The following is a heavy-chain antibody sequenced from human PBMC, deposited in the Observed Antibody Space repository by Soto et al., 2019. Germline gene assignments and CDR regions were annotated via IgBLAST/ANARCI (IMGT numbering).Heavy chain of an antibody. CDR3: ASNYDPPNYFDY. D-gene: IGHD3-22*01. V-gene: IGHV3-33*08. J-gene: IGHJ4*02. Sequence: PGGSLRLSCAASGFTSSSYGMHWVRQAPGKGLGWVAVIWYDGSNKYYADSVKGRFTISRDNSKNTLYLQMNSLRAEDTAVYYCASNYDPPNYFDYWGQGTLVTVSS. CDR1: GFTSSSYG. CDR2: IWYDGSNK.